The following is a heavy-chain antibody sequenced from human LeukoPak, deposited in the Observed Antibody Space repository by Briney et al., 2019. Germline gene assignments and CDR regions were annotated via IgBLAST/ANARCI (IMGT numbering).Heavy chain of an antibody. Sequence: GGSLRLSCAASGFTVSSNYMNWVRQTPGRGLEWVSVIYSGGSTYYADSVKGRFTISRDNSKNTLYLQMNSLRAEDTAVYYCARDNNYWGQGTLVTVSS. CDR1: GFTVSSNY. J-gene: IGHJ4*02. CDR2: IYSGGST. CDR3: ARDNNY. V-gene: IGHV3-53*01.